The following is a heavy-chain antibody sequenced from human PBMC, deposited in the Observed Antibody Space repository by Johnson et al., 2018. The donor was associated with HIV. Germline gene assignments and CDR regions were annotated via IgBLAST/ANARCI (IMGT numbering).Heavy chain of an antibody. CDR3: ARAGLTYTLDAFDI. Sequence: VQLVESGGGLVQPGGSLRLSCAASGFTFSTYAMHWVRQAPGKGLEYVSAISSNGGSTYYANSVKGRFTISRDNSKNTLYLQMGSRRAEDMAVYYCARAGLTYTLDAFDIWGQGTLVTVSS. J-gene: IGHJ3*02. D-gene: IGHD3-16*01. CDR1: GFTFSTYA. CDR2: ISSNGGST. V-gene: IGHV3-64*01.